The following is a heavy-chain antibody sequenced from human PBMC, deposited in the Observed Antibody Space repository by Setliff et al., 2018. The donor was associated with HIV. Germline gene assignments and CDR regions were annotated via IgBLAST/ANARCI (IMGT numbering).Heavy chain of an antibody. V-gene: IGHV3-43*01. CDR3: SKEGRGAAAGYD. Sequence: GGSLRLSCAASGFTFDDYTMHWVRQAPGKGLEWVSLISWDGGSTYYADSVKGRFTISRDNSKNSLYLQMNSLRTEDTALYYCSKEGRGAAAGYDWGQGTLVTVSS. J-gene: IGHJ4*02. CDR1: GFTFDDYT. CDR2: ISWDGGST. D-gene: IGHD6-13*01.